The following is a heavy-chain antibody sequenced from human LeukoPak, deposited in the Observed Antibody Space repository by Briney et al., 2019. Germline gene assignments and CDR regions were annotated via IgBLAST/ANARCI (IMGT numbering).Heavy chain of an antibody. CDR3: ARLIAGGFDY. V-gene: IGHV1-69*06. Sequence: SVKVSCKASGGTFSSYAISWVRQAPGQGLEWMGGIIPIFGTANYAQKFQGRVTITAGKSTSTAYMELSSLRSEDTAVYYCARLIAGGFDYWGQGTLVTVSS. CDR2: IIPIFGTA. CDR1: GGTFSSYA. D-gene: IGHD3-16*02. J-gene: IGHJ4*02.